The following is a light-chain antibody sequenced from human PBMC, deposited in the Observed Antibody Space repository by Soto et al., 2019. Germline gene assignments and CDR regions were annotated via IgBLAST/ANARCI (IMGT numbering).Light chain of an antibody. V-gene: IGKV1-5*03. CDR2: KAS. CDR3: QQYESFPRT. Sequence: DIQMTQSPSTLSASVGDRVTITCRASQSINHWLAWYQQKPGKAPKLFIFKASTLESGVTSRFSGSGSGTEFTLSISSLQPDDFATYFCQQYESFPRTFGQGTKVEIK. CDR1: QSINHW. J-gene: IGKJ1*01.